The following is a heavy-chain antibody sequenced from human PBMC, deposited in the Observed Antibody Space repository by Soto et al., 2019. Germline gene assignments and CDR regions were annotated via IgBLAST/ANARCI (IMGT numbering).Heavy chain of an antibody. V-gene: IGHV1-69*01. D-gene: IGHD6-19*01. Sequence: QVQLVQSGAEVKKPGSSVKVSCRASGGTFSSYAISWVRQAPGQGLEWMGGIIPIFGTANYAEKCQGSVTTTADESTSTAYMELRSLRSEDTAVYYCARERRAVAGTCCLDYWGQGTLVTVSS. CDR3: ARERRAVAGTCCLDY. CDR2: IIPIFGTA. J-gene: IGHJ4*02. CDR1: GGTFSSYA.